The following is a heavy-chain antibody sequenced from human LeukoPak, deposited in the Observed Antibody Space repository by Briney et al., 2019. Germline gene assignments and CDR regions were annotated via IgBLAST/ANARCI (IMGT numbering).Heavy chain of an antibody. J-gene: IGHJ4*02. D-gene: IGHD4-17*01. CDR1: GFTFSSYS. V-gene: IGHV3-21*01. CDR2: ISSSSSYI. Sequence: GGSLRLSCAASGFTFSSYSMNWVRQAPGKGLEWVSSISSSSSYIYYADSVKGRFTISRDNAKNSLYLQMNSLRAEDTAVYYCARDRTRTTVTPPDYRGQGTLVTVSS. CDR3: ARDRTRTTVTPPDY.